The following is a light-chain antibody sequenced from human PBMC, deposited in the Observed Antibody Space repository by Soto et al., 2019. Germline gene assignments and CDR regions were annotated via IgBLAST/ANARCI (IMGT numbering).Light chain of an antibody. CDR3: SSYAGSSTLV. Sequence: QSALTQPPSASGSPGQSVTISCTGTSSDVGGYHFVSWYQQYPGKAPQLMIYDVTKRPSGVPDRFSGSKSGNTASLTVSGLQAEDEADYYCSSYAGSSTLVFGGGTKLTVL. CDR1: SSDVGGYHF. J-gene: IGLJ2*01. V-gene: IGLV2-8*01. CDR2: DVT.